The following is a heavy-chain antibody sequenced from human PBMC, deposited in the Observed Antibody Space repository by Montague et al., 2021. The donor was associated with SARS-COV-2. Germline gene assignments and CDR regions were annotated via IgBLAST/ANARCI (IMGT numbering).Heavy chain of an antibody. Sequence: SETLSLTCTVSGGSFIGYFWCWIRQSPGRGLEWIGEINHNGNTQYNPSLKSRVTLSIDTPRIHISLQLTSVTDADTAVYYCASRLHSCGWWTYRDWGQGTLVTVSS. D-gene: IGHD6-19*01. CDR3: ASRLHSCGWWTYRD. V-gene: IGHV4-34*01. CDR1: GGSFIGYF. CDR2: INHNGNT. J-gene: IGHJ4*02.